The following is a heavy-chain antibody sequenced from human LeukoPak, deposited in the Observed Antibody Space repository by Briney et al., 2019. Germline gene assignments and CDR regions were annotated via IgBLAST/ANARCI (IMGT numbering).Heavy chain of an antibody. J-gene: IGHJ4*02. Sequence: GGSLRLSCAASGFTFSSYGMHWVRQAPGKGLEWVSFIRYDGSNKYYADSVKGRFTISRDNSKNTLYLQMNSLRGEDTAVYHCAKDGVGTSGWRIWGQGTLVTVSS. V-gene: IGHV3-30*02. CDR2: IRYDGSNK. CDR1: GFTFSSYG. D-gene: IGHD6-19*01. CDR3: AKDGVGTSGWRI.